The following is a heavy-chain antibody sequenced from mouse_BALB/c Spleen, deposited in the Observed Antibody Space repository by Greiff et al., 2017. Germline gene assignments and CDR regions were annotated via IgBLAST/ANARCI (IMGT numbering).Heavy chain of an antibody. CDR2: ISSGGSYT. V-gene: IGHV5-6-4*01. D-gene: IGHD1-1*01. Sequence: EVQGVESGGGLVKPGGSLKLSCAASGFTFSSYTMSWVRQTPEKRLEWVATISSGGSYTYYPDSVKGRFTISRDNAKNTLYLQMSSLKSEDTAMYYCARGDYGSSYYYAMDYWGQGTSVTVSS. J-gene: IGHJ4*01. CDR1: GFTFSSYT. CDR3: ARGDYGSSYYYAMDY.